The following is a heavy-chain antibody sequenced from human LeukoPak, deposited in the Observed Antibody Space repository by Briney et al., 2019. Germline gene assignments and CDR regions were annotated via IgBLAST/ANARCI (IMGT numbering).Heavy chain of an antibody. Sequence: GESLKTSCKGSGYRFTSYWIGWVRQMPGKGLEWMGVIYPSDSDTRYSPSFQGQVTISADKSIDTAYLQWSSLKASDTAMYYCARRASFSSNWYFEYWGQGTLVTVSS. D-gene: IGHD6-13*01. J-gene: IGHJ4*02. V-gene: IGHV5-51*01. CDR2: IYPSDSDT. CDR1: GYRFTSYW. CDR3: ARRASFSSNWYFEY.